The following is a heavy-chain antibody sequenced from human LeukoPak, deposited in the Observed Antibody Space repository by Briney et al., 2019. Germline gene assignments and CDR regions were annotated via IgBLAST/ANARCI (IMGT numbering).Heavy chain of an antibody. J-gene: IGHJ4*02. V-gene: IGHV3-30*02. D-gene: IGHD3-10*01. Sequence: GGSLRLSCAASGFTFSSYGMHWVRQAPGKGLEWVAFIRYDGSNKYYADSVKGRFTISRDNSKNTLYLQMNSLRAEDTAVYYCGWDSSGSYTVDYWGQGTLVTVSS. CDR2: IRYDGSNK. CDR3: GWDSSGSYTVDY. CDR1: GFTFSSYG.